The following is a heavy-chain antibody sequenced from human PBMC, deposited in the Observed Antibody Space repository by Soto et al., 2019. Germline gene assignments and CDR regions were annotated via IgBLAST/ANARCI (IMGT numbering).Heavy chain of an antibody. CDR1: GYTFTSYG. V-gene: IGHV1-18*01. CDR2: ISAYNGNT. J-gene: IGHJ6*02. D-gene: IGHD7-27*01. CDR3: ASLGWPNYYYYGMDV. Sequence: QVQLVQSGAEVKKPGASVKVSCKASGYTFTSYGISWVRQAPGQGLEWMGWISAYNGNTNYAQKLQGRGTMTTDTTTSTAYMELRSLRSDDTAVYYCASLGWPNYYYYGMDVWGQGTTVTVSS.